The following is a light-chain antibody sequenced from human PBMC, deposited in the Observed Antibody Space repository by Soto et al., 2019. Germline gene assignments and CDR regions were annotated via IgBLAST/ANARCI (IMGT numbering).Light chain of an antibody. J-gene: IGKJ4*01. Sequence: DIQMTQSPSSVSAAVGDIVTITCRASQDSSNYLAWNQQKPGKVPKLLVYAASALQSGVPSRFSGSGSGTDFTLTISSLQPEDVATYYCQRYNRATLTFGGGNKGEL. V-gene: IGKV1-27*01. CDR2: AAS. CDR3: QRYNRATLT. CDR1: QDSSNY.